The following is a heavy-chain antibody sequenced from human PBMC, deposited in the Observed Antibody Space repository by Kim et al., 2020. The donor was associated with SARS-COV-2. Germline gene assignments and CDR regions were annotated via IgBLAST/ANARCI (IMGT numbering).Heavy chain of an antibody. J-gene: IGHJ3*02. D-gene: IGHD3-22*01. V-gene: IGHV4-59*01. CDR2: IYYSGST. CDR1: GGSISSYY. Sequence: SETLSLTCTVSGGSISSYYWSWIRQPPGKGLEWIGYIYYSGSTNYNPSLKSRVTISVDTSKNQFSLKLSSVTAADTAVYYCARGSDYYDSSGYYGAFDIWGQGTMVTVSS. CDR3: ARGSDYYDSSGYYGAFDI.